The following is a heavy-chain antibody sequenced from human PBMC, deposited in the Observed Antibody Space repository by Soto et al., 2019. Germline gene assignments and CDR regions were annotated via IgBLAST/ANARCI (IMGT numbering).Heavy chain of an antibody. CDR1: GFTFSSYA. CDR3: AKDPPRYCSSTIFYPHDY. V-gene: IGHV3-23*01. CDR2: ISGSGGST. J-gene: IGHJ4*02. Sequence: EVQLLESGGGLVQPGGSLRLSCAASGFTFSSYAMSWVRQAPGKGLEWVSAISGSGGSTYYADSVKGRFTISRDNSKNTLYLQMNSLRAEDTAVYYCAKDPPRYCSSTIFYPHDYWGQGTLVTVSS. D-gene: IGHD2-2*01.